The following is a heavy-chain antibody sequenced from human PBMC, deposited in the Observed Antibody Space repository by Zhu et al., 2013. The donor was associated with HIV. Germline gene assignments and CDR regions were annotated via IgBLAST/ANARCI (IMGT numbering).Heavy chain of an antibody. Sequence: VQLVESGGGVVQPGRSLRLSCAASGFTFSSYAMHWVRQAPGKGLEWVAVISYDGSNKYYADSVKGRFTISRDNSKNTLYLQMNSLRAEDTAVYYCARDRGYDSGEDFDYVGPGNPGHRLL. D-gene: IGHD5-12*01. J-gene: IGHJ4*02. CDR2: ISYDGSNK. V-gene: IGHV3-30-3*01. CDR3: ARDRGYDSGEDFDY. CDR1: GFTFSSYA.